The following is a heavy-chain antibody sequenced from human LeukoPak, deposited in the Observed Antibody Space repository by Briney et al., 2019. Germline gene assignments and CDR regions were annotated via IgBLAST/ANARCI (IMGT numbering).Heavy chain of an antibody. J-gene: IGHJ4*02. D-gene: IGHD5-12*01. CDR2: IISNGEST. CDR1: GFTFSGYA. CDR3: ARAVRGYSGYDKGYYFDY. V-gene: IGHV3-64*02. Sequence: SGGSLRLSCSASGFTFSGYAMHWVRQAPGKGLEYVSAIISNGESTYYSDSVKDRFTISRDNSKNTLYLQMGSLRAEDMAVYYCARAVRGYSGYDKGYYFDYWGQGTLVTVSS.